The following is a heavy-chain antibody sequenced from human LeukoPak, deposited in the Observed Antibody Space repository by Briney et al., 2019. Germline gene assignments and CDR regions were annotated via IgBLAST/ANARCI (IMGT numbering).Heavy chain of an antibody. V-gene: IGHV3-53*01. Sequence: PGGSLRLSCAASGFTVRSNYMTWVRQAPGKGLEWVSVIYSGASTYYADSVKGRFTISRDNSKNTLHLQMNSLRAEDTAVYYCARGPDISTGPPPDYWGQGTLVTVSS. CDR3: ARGPDISTGPPPDY. CDR2: IYSGAST. CDR1: GFTVRSNY. J-gene: IGHJ4*02. D-gene: IGHD3-9*01.